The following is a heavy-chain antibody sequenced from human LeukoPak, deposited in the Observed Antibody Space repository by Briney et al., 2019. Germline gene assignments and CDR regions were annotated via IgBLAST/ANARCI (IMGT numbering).Heavy chain of an antibody. CDR3: ARERGHCTSISCYNSFDP. Sequence: SETLSLTCTVSGGSISSYYWSWIRQPPGKGLEWIGYIYYSGSTNYNPSLKSRVTVSVDTSKNQFSLKLSSVTAADTAMYYCARERGHCTSISCYNSFDPWGQGTLVTVSS. CDR2: IYYSGST. CDR1: GGSISSYY. D-gene: IGHD2-15*01. V-gene: IGHV4-59*12. J-gene: IGHJ5*02.